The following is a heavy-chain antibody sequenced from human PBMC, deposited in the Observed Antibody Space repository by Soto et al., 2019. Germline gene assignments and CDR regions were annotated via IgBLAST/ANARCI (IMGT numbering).Heavy chain of an antibody. CDR1: GFTFSSYY. CDR3: ARGLLRFLEGAMDV. Sequence: GSLRLSCAASGFTFSSYYMHWVRQATGKGLEWVSAIGTAGDTYYPGSVKGRFTISRENAKNCLYLQMNSLRAGDTAVYYCARGLLRFLEGAMDVWGQGTTVTVSS. CDR2: IGTAGDT. D-gene: IGHD3-3*01. V-gene: IGHV3-13*01. J-gene: IGHJ6*02.